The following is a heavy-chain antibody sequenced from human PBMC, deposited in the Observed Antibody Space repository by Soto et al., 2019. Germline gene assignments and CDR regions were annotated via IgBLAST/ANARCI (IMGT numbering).Heavy chain of an antibody. J-gene: IGHJ3*02. CDR3: PRETGFLSEAIDI. V-gene: IGHV6-1*01. CDR2: TYYRSQWHN. Sequence: SQTLSLTCGISGDSVSSNSATWNWIRQSPSRGLEWLGRTYYRSQWHNEYEEYVKSRITINPDTSENQFSLQLNSMSPEDTAVYYCPRETGFLSEAIDIWGRAKMVTVSS. CDR1: GDSVSSNSAT. D-gene: IGHD3-10*01.